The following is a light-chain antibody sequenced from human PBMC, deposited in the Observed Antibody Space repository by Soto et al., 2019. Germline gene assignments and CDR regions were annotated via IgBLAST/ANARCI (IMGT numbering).Light chain of an antibody. V-gene: IGKV1-12*01. CDR2: AAS. CDR1: QGINNW. J-gene: IGKJ4*01. Sequence: DIKMTQSPSSVSASIGDRVTITCRASQGINNWLAWYQQKPGKAPKLLIYAASSLQSGVPSRFSGSGSGTDFTLTINNLQPDDFATYYCQQANSFLALTFGGGTKVDIK. CDR3: QQANSFLALT.